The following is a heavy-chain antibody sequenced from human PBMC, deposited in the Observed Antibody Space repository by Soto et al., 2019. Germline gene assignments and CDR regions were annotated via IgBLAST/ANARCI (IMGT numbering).Heavy chain of an antibody. D-gene: IGHD1-26*01. V-gene: IGHV4-34*01. CDR1: GGSFSGYY. CDR3: ARGRRYSGSYYIGPYYYYGMDV. J-gene: IGHJ6*02. CDR2: INHSGST. Sequence: SETLSLTCAVYGGSFSGYYWSWIRQPPGKGLEWIGEINHSGSTNYNPSLKSRVTISVDTSKNQFSLKLSSVTAADTAVYYCARGRRYSGSYYIGPYYYYGMDVWGQGTTVTVS.